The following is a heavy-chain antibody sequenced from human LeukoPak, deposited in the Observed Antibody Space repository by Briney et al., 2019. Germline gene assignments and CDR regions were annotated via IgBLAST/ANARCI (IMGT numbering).Heavy chain of an antibody. J-gene: IGHJ6*03. Sequence: GGSLRLSCAASGFTLSSYWMSWVRQAPGKGLEWVADIKQDGSEKYYVDSVKGRLTISRDNAKNSLYLQMNSLRAEDTAVYYCVRVLLWFGEPYYMDVWGKGTTVTVSS. D-gene: IGHD3-10*01. V-gene: IGHV3-7*04. CDR3: VRVLLWFGEPYYMDV. CDR1: GFTLSSYW. CDR2: IKQDGSEK.